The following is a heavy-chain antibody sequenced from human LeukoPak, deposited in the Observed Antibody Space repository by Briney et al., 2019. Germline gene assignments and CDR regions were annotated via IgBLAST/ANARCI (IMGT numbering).Heavy chain of an antibody. CDR3: AGEWSRYSGSYSSK. D-gene: IGHD1-26*01. CDR1: GFTFSSYA. Sequence: LRLSCAASGFTFSSYAMSWIRQPPGKGLEWIGYIYYSGSTYYNPSLKSRVTISVDTSKNQFSLKLSSVTAADTAVYYCAGEWSRYSGSYSSKWGQGTLVTVSS. J-gene: IGHJ4*02. CDR2: IYYSGST. V-gene: IGHV4-30-4*08.